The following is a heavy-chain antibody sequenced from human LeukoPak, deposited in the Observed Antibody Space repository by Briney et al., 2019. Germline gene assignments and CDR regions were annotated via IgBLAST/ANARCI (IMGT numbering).Heavy chain of an antibody. Sequence: KSGGSLKLSCAASGFTFSNYNMNWVRQAPGKGLEWVSSISSSGTYLSYADSVKGRFTISRDNAKNSLYLQMNSLRAEDTAVYYCAKFFTELVPGISVTGPDCWGRGTLVTVSS. V-gene: IGHV3-21*01. D-gene: IGHD6-19*01. J-gene: IGHJ4*02. CDR1: GFTFSNYN. CDR2: ISSSGTYL. CDR3: AKFFTELVPGISVTGPDC.